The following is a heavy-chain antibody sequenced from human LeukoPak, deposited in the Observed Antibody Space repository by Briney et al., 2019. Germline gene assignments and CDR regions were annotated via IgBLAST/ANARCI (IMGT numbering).Heavy chain of an antibody. CDR2: IRSKAYGGTT. Sequence: GGSLRLSCTASGFTFGDYAMSWFRQAPGKGLEWVGFIRSKAYGGTTEYAASVKGRFTISRDDSKSIAYLQMNSLKTEDTAVYYCTREYQGMITMIPGGWGQGTLVTVSS. V-gene: IGHV3-49*03. J-gene: IGHJ4*02. D-gene: IGHD3-22*01. CDR1: GFTFGDYA. CDR3: TREYQGMITMIPGG.